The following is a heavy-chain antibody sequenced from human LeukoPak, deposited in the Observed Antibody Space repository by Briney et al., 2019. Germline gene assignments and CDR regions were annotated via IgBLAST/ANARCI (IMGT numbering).Heavy chain of an antibody. CDR2: INPSGGST. CDR1: GYTFTSYY. CDR3: ARDTVIEKYDY. J-gene: IGHJ4*02. Sequence: VASVKVSCKASGYTFTSYYMHWVRQAPGQGLEWMGIINPSGGSTSYAQKFQGRVTMTRDTSTSTVYMELSSLRSEDTAVYYRARDTVIEKYDYWGQGTLVTVSS. V-gene: IGHV1-46*01. D-gene: IGHD4-11*01.